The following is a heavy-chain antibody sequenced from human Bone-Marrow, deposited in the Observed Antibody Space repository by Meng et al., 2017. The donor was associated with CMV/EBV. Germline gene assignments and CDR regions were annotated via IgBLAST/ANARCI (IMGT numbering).Heavy chain of an antibody. J-gene: IGHJ5*02. D-gene: IGHD1-26*01. V-gene: IGHV4-59*08. Sequence: SETLSLTCTVSGGSTSSYYWSWIRQPPGKGLEWIGYVYYSGSTDYNPSLKSRVTILVDTSKNQFSLKLSSVTAADAAVYYCARSTGAAAYDPWGQGTLVTVSS. CDR3: ARSTGAAAYDP. CDR1: GGSTSSYY. CDR2: VYYSGST.